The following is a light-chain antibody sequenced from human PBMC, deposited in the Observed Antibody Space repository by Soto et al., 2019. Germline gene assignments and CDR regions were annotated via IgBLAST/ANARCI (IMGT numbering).Light chain of an antibody. Sequence: QLVLTQPPSASGTPGQRVTISCSGSSSNIGNNYAYWYQQLPGTAPKLLIYKNNQRPSGVPDRFSGSKSGTSASLAISGLRSEDEADYYCAAWDDSLSGVLFGGGTQLTVL. V-gene: IGLV1-47*01. J-gene: IGLJ2*01. CDR1: SSNIGNNY. CDR2: KNN. CDR3: AAWDDSLSGVL.